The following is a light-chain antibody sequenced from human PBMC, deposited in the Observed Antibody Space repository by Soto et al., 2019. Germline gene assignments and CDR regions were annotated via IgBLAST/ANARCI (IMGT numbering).Light chain of an antibody. Sequence: QAVVTQPPSVSGAPGQRVTISCTGSSSNIGAGFVSWYQQVPGKAPKLLMYANSNRPSGVPDRFSGTKSGTSASLAITGPQADDEADYYCQSYDNSLRGWVFGGGTKLTVL. J-gene: IGLJ3*02. CDR1: SSNIGAGF. V-gene: IGLV1-40*01. CDR3: QSYDNSLRGWV. CDR2: ANS.